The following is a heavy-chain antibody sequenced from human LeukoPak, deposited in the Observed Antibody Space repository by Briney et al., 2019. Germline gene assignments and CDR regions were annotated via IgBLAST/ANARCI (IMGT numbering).Heavy chain of an antibody. D-gene: IGHD6-19*01. J-gene: IGHJ4*02. CDR2: ISGSGGST. V-gene: IGHV3-23*01. CDR3: AKKRVAVAGTHYFDY. CDR1: GFTFSSYA. Sequence: GGSLRLSCAASGFTFSSYAMSWVRQAPGKGLEWVSGISGSGGSTYYADSVKGRFTISRDNSKNTLYLQMNSLRAEDMAVYYCAKKRVAVAGTHYFDYWGQGTLVTVSS.